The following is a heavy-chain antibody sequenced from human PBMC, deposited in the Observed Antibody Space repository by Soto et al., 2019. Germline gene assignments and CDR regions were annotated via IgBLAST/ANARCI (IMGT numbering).Heavy chain of an antibody. J-gene: IGHJ4*02. V-gene: IGHV4-39*01. CDR2: VSYRGDT. D-gene: IGHD2-8*01. CDR1: GDSISSVSYF. CDR3: ASQHPVSYCTNSICPTF. Sequence: QLQLQASGPGVVKPSETLSLTCTVSGDSISSVSYFWGWLRQPPGKGLQCVGSVSYRGDTYYNPSLKSRVTISVDTSNNQFSLKLSSVTAADTAVYYCASQHPVSYCTNSICPTFWGRGTLVTVSS.